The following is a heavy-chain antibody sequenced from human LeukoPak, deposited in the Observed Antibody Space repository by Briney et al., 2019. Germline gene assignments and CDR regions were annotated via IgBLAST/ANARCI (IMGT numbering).Heavy chain of an antibody. CDR3: ARESDYYDSSGYYPYFHY. J-gene: IGHJ4*02. CDR2: ISSTSNYI. Sequence: PGRSLRLSCAASGFTFSSYALHWVRQAPGKGLEWVSSISSTSNYIYYADSVKGRFTISRDNAKNSLYLQMNSLRAEDTAVYYCARESDYYDSSGYYPYFHYWGQGTLVTVSS. CDR1: GFTFSSYA. D-gene: IGHD3-22*01. V-gene: IGHV3-21*01.